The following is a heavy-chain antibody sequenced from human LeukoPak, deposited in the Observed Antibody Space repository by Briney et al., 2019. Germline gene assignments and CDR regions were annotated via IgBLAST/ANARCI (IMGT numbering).Heavy chain of an antibody. D-gene: IGHD6-13*01. CDR2: ISGSGGST. CDR3: AKTIAAAGN. CDR1: GFTFSGYA. Sequence: GGSLRLSCVASGFTFSGYAMTWVRQAPGKGLEWVSAISGSGGSTYYADSVKGRFTISRDNSKNTLYLQMNSLRAEDTAVYYCAKTIAAAGNWGQGTLVTVSS. V-gene: IGHV3-23*01. J-gene: IGHJ4*02.